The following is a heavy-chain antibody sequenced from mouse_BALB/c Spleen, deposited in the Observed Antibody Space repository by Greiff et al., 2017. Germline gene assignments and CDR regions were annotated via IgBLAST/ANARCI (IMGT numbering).Heavy chain of an antibody. D-gene: IGHD1-1*01. CDR1: GFTFSSYT. Sequence: VQLKESGGGLVKPGGSLKLSCAASGFTFSSYTMSWVRQTPEKRLEWVATISSGGSYTYYPDSVKGRFTISRDNAKNTLYLQMSSLKSEDTAMYYCTRVTTVVADYWGQGTTLTVSS. CDR3: TRVTTVVADY. V-gene: IGHV5-6-4*01. CDR2: ISSGGSYT. J-gene: IGHJ2*01.